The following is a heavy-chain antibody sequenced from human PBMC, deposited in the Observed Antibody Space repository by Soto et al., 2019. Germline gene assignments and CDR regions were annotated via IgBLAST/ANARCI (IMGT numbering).Heavy chain of an antibody. D-gene: IGHD3-16*02. V-gene: IGHV3-74*01. CDR2: INSDGSST. J-gene: IGHJ3*02. CDR1: GFTFSSYW. Sequence: GGSLRLSCAASGFTFSSYWMHWVRQAPGKGLVWVSRINSDGSSTSYADSVKGRFTISRDNAKNTLYLQMNSLRAEDTAVYYCSSRSYRYKSAFDIWGQGTMVTVSS. CDR3: SSRSYRYKSAFDI.